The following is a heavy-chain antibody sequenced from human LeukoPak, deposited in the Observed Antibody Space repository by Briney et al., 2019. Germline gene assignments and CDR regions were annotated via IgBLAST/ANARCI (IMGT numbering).Heavy chain of an antibody. CDR3: ASGYSSSSR. Sequence: SETLSLTCTVSGGSISSYYWSWIRQPPGKGLEWIGYIYYSGSTNYNPSLKSRVTISVDTSKNQFSLKLSSVTAADTAVYYCASGYSSSSRWGQGTLVTLSS. CDR2: IYYSGST. J-gene: IGHJ4*02. D-gene: IGHD6-13*01. CDR1: GGSISSYY. V-gene: IGHV4-59*01.